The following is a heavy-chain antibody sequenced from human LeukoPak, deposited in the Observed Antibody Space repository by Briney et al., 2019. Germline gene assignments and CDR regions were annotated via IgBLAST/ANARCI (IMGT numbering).Heavy chain of an antibody. Sequence: GGSLTLSCVASGFTFSSYAMSWVRQAPGKGLEWVAAISGSGGSTYYADSVKGRFTISRDNSKNTLYLQMNSLRAEDTAVYYCAKDEGYDSSGYYGDYWGQGTLVTVSS. V-gene: IGHV3-23*01. CDR1: GFTFSSYA. CDR3: AKDEGYDSSGYYGDY. D-gene: IGHD3-22*01. CDR2: ISGSGGST. J-gene: IGHJ4*02.